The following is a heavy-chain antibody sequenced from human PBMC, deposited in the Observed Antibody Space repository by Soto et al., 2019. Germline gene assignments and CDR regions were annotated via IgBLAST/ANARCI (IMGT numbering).Heavy chain of an antibody. CDR3: TLLGRSGSGRPYYYGMDV. D-gene: IGHD3-10*01. CDR1: GLTFSYFA. V-gene: IGHV3-23*01. Sequence: GGSLRLSCAVSGLTFSYFAMSWVRQAPGKGLEWVSAISGSGGITYYADSVKGRFTISRDNSKNTLFLQMNSLRAEDTAVYYCTLLGRSGSGRPYYYGMDVWGQGTTVTVSS. J-gene: IGHJ6*02. CDR2: ISGSGGIT.